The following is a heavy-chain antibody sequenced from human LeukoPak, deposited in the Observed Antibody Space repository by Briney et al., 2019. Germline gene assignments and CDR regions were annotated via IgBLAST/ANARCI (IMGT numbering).Heavy chain of an antibody. CDR3: TTDQGGDILTGC. D-gene: IGHD3-9*01. Sequence: GGSLRLSCVASGFIFPHAWMHWVRQAPGKGLEWVGRIKTKTDGETTDYAAPVKGRFTISRDDSENTLYLQMNSLKTEDTAVYYCTTDQGGDILTGCWGQGTLVTVSS. CDR1: GFIFPHAW. J-gene: IGHJ4*02. V-gene: IGHV3-15*07. CDR2: IKTKTDGETT.